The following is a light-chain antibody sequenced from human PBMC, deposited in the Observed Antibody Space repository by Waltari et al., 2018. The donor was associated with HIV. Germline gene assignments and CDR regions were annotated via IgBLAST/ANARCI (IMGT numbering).Light chain of an antibody. CDR3: AAWGDSLTSFV. J-gene: IGLJ1*01. Sequence: QSVLTQPPSASETPGPRVPISCSGSSSNIGSNYVSWYQHLPGTAPKLLIYRNNQRPSGVPDRFSGSKSGTSASLAISGLRSEDEADYYCAAWGDSLTSFVFGTGTKVTVL. CDR2: RNN. CDR1: SSNIGSNY. V-gene: IGLV1-47*01.